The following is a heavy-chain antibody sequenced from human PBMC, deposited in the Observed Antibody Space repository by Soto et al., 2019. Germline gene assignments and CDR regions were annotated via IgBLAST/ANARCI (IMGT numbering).Heavy chain of an antibody. Sequence: SXTLSLTCAVYGGTFIGYYWIWIRQPPGKGLEWIGEINHSGSTNYNPSLKSRVTISVDTSKNQFSLKLSSVTAADTAVYYCARGGKKLASQGVRNWFDPWGKGTLVT. CDR1: GGTFIGYY. D-gene: IGHD3-10*02. CDR2: INHSGST. V-gene: IGHV4-34*01. J-gene: IGHJ5*02. CDR3: ARGGKKLASQGVRNWFDP.